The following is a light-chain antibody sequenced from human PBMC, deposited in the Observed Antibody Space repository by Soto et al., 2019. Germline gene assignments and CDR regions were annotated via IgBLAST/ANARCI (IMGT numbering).Light chain of an antibody. CDR3: QQYGSSPLT. Sequence: EIVLTQSPGTLSLSPGERDTLSCRASQSVSNNHLAWYQQKPGQAPRLLIYGASSRATGIPDRFSGSGSGTDFTLTISRLESEDFAVYYCQQYGSSPLTFGGGTKVEIK. J-gene: IGKJ4*01. V-gene: IGKV3-20*01. CDR1: QSVSNNH. CDR2: GAS.